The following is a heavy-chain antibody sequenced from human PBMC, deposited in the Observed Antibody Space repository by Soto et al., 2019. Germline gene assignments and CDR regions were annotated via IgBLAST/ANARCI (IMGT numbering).Heavy chain of an antibody. CDR3: ARGWAAAVTFDY. CDR1: GYTFTSYG. D-gene: IGHD6-13*01. Sequence: QVQLVQSGAEVKKPGASVKVSCKASGYTFTSYGISWVRQAPGKGLEWMGWISAYNGNTNYAQKLQGRVTMTTDTSTRTAYMELRRLRSADTAVYYCARGWAAAVTFDYWGQGTLVTVSS. CDR2: ISAYNGNT. J-gene: IGHJ4*02. V-gene: IGHV1-18*01.